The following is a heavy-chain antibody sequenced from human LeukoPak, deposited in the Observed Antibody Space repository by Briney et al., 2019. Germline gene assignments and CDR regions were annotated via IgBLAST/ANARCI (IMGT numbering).Heavy chain of an antibody. D-gene: IGHD3-10*01. CDR3: AEVRRGSGGSPEYIQH. Sequence: GGSLKLSCAASGFTVSSNYMSWVRQAPGKGLEWGSIINSDCTTDYADLVKGRCTISRDNSKNTVYIQMNSLRGEDTAVYYCAEVRRGSGGSPEYIQHWGQGTLVMVSS. V-gene: IGHV3-53*01. CDR1: GFTVSSNY. J-gene: IGHJ1*01. CDR2: INSDCTT.